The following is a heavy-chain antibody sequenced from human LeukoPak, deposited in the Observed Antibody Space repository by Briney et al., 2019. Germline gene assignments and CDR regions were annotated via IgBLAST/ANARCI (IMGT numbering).Heavy chain of an antibody. CDR3: ARPLSTSDKWVYYFDY. V-gene: IGHV5-51*01. D-gene: IGHD2/OR15-2a*01. J-gene: IGHJ4*02. CDR1: GYSFTAYW. CDR2: VHPGDSDT. Sequence: ESLKIPCEASGYSFTAYWIGRVRQMPGKGLGWMGIVHPGDSDTRYSPSFRGRGTISVDKSISTACLQWHSLQASDTAMYYCARPLSTSDKWVYYFDYWGQGNLVTVSS.